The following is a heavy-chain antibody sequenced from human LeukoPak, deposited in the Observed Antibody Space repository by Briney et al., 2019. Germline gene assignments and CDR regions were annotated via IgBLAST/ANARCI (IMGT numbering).Heavy chain of an antibody. Sequence: ASETLSLTCTVSGDSISDYYWSWIRQPPGERLEWIGYIYYTGTTTYNPSLKTRATLSIDTSKNQFSLKLSSVTAADTAMYYCTGDRKYYEIWGQGTMVTVSS. CDR1: GDSISDYY. J-gene: IGHJ3*02. CDR3: TGDRKYYEI. V-gene: IGHV4-59*01. D-gene: IGHD1-14*01. CDR2: IYYTGTT.